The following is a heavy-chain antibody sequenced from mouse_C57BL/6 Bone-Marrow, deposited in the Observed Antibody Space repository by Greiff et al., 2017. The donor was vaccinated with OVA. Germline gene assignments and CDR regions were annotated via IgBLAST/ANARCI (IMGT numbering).Heavy chain of an antibody. J-gene: IGHJ4*01. CDR2: ISSGGDYS. Sequence: EVMLVESGEGLVKPGGSLKLSCAASGFTFSSYAMSWVRQTPEKSLEWVAYISSGGDYSYYADTVKGLFTIARDNARNTLYLQMSSLKSEDTAMYYCTRLLDAMDYWGQGTSVTVSS. CDR1: GFTFSSYA. V-gene: IGHV5-9-1*02. CDR3: TRLLDAMDY. D-gene: IGHD2-1*01.